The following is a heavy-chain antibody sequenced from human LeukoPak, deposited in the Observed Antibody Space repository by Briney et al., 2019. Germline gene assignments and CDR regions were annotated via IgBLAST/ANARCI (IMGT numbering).Heavy chain of an antibody. CDR3: TRDLDLYNDAFDV. CDR2: IKPDGSEK. Sequence: GGSLRLSCAASGFTFSNYYMNWVRQAPGKGLEWVANIKPDGSEKDYVDSVKGRFTISRDNAKNSVYLQINSLRAEDTAVYYCTRDLDLYNDAFDVWGQGTRVIVSS. J-gene: IGHJ3*01. D-gene: IGHD1-14*01. CDR1: GFTFSNYY. V-gene: IGHV3-7*01.